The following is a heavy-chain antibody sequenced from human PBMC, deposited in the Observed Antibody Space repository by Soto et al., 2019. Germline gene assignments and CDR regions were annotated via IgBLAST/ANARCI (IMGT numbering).Heavy chain of an antibody. CDR3: TKGRDSVRGVAENDAIDI. J-gene: IGHJ3*02. V-gene: IGHV3-21*01. Sequence: GGSLRLSCAASGFTFSSYSMNWVRQAPGKGLEWVSSISSSSSYIYYADSVKGRFTISRDNAKNSLYLQMNSLRAEDAAVYYWTKGRDSVRGVAENDAIDIWGQGTMVTVSS. D-gene: IGHD2-15*01. CDR2: ISSSSSYI. CDR1: GFTFSSYS.